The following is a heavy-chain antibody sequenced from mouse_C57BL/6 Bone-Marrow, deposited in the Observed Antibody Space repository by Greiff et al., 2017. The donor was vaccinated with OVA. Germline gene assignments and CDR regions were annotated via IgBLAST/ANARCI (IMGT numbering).Heavy chain of an antibody. Sequence: QVQLQQPGAELVKPGASVKLSCKASGYTFTSYWMHWVKQRPGHGLEWIGMIPPNSGSTNYNEKFKSKATLTVDKASSTAYMQLSSLTSEDSAVYDCAGGPLLRYLDYWGQGTTLTVSS. J-gene: IGHJ2*01. V-gene: IGHV1-64*01. CDR3: AGGPLLRYLDY. CDR2: IPPNSGST. D-gene: IGHD1-1*01. CDR1: GYTFTSYW.